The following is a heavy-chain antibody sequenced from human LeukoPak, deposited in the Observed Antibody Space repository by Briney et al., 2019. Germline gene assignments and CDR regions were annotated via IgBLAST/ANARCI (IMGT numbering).Heavy chain of an antibody. D-gene: IGHD5-12*01. Sequence: LRLSCEAAGFTFSDYGMHWIRQPPGKGLEWIGYIYYSGSTNYNPSLKSRVTISVDTSKNQFSLKLSSVTAADTAVYYCARWGGYDYWYFDLWGRGTLVTVSS. CDR3: ARWGGYDYWYFDL. J-gene: IGHJ2*01. V-gene: IGHV4-59*08. CDR1: GFTFSDYG. CDR2: IYYSGST.